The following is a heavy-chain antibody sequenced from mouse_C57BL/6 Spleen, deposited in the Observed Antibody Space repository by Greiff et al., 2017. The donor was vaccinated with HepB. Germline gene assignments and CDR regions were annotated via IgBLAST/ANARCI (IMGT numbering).Heavy chain of an antibody. Sequence: EVQLQQSGPELVKPGASVKISCKASGYTFTDYYMNWVKQSHGKSLEWIGDINPNNGGTSYTQKFKGKATLTVDKSSSTAYIELRSLPSEDSAVYYCARGTPGAWFAYWGQGTLVTVSA. CDR2: INPNNGGT. J-gene: IGHJ3*01. D-gene: IGHD3-3*01. V-gene: IGHV1-26*01. CDR3: ARGTPGAWFAY. CDR1: GYTFTDYY.